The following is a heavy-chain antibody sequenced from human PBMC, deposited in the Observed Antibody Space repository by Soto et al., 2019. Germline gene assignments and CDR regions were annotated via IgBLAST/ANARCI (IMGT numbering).Heavy chain of an antibody. V-gene: IGHV3-9*01. CDR2: ISWNSGSI. D-gene: IGHD2-2*01. CDR3: AKDIGCSSTSCYQYYYYGMDV. CDR1: GFTFDDYA. J-gene: IGHJ6*02. Sequence: GGSLRLSCAASGFTFDDYAMHWVRQAPGKGLEWVSGISWNSGSIGYADSVKGRFTISRDNAKNSLYLQMNSLRAEDTALYYCAKDIGCSSTSCYQYYYYGMDVWGQGTTVTVSS.